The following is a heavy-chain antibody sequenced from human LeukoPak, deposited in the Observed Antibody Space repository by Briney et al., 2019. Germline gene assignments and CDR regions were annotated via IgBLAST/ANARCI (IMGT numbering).Heavy chain of an antibody. CDR1: GFTFGDYA. Sequence: PAGGSLRLSCAASGFTFGDYAMHWVRQPPGKGLEWVSGISWNSGSIGYADSVKGRFTISRDNAKNSLYLQMNSLRTEDTALYYCVKVFVSTPPYYGMDVWGQGTTVTVSS. J-gene: IGHJ6*02. CDR2: ISWNSGSI. CDR3: VKVFVSTPPYYGMDV. V-gene: IGHV3-9*01.